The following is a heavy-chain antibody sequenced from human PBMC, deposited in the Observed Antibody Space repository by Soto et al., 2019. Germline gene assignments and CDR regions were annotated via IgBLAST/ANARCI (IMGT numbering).Heavy chain of an antibody. J-gene: IGHJ5*02. CDR3: AAIPLTTGVVSGRFDP. CDR1: GGSISSDKW. V-gene: IGHV4-4*02. Sequence: QVHLQESGPGLVKPSGTLALTCAVSGGSISSDKWWTWVRQPPGKGLEWIGEISHRGSTNYSPSFKSRLSLSVDTTKTQFSPRLTSVTAADTAVYYCAAIPLTTGVVSGRFDPWGQGIMVTVSS. D-gene: IGHD3-3*01. CDR2: ISHRGST.